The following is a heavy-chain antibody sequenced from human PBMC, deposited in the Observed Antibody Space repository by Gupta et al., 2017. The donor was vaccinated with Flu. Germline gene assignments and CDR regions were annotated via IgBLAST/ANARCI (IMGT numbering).Heavy chain of an antibody. D-gene: IGHD3-16*01. CDR3: VRDLNWAFVL. J-gene: IGHJ4*02. CDR2: IGSGGNT. Sequence: EVQLVESGGGLVQPGGSLRLSCVMSGFTFSESHMNWIRQAPGKGLEWISYIGSGGNTDYADSVRGRFTISRDNARDSVFLQMNSLRDEDTALYYCVRDLNWAFVLWCQGTLVTVSS. CDR1: GFTFSESH. V-gene: IGHV3-48*02.